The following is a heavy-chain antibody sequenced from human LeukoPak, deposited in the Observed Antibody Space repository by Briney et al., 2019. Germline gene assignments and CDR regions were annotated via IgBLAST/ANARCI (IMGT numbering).Heavy chain of an antibody. CDR1: GGSISSGGYY. CDR2: IYHSGST. Sequence: SETLSLTCTVSGGSISSGGYYWSWIRQPPGKGLEWIGYIYHSGSTYYNPSLKSRVTISVDRSKNQFSLKLSSVTAADTAVYYCARLVVVPAAKSDAFDIWGQGTMVTVSS. J-gene: IGHJ3*02. CDR3: ARLVVVPAAKSDAFDI. D-gene: IGHD2-2*01. V-gene: IGHV4-30-2*01.